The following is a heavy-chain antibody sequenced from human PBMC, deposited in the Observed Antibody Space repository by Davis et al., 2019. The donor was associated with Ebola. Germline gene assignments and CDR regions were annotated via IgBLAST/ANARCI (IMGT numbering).Heavy chain of an antibody. J-gene: IGHJ6*02. D-gene: IGHD3-22*01. CDR2: IYSGGST. CDR1: GFTVSSNY. CDR3: ARADYYDSFYYYYGMDV. V-gene: IGHV3-53*01. Sequence: GGSLRLSCAASGFTVSSNYMSWVRQAPGKGLEWVSVIYSGGSTYYADSVKGRFTISRDNAKNSLYLQMNSLRAEDTAVYYCARADYYDSFYYYYGMDVWGQGTTVTVSS.